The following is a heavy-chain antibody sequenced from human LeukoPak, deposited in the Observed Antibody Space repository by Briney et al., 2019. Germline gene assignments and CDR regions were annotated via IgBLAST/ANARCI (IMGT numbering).Heavy chain of an antibody. V-gene: IGHV3-23*01. CDR2: ISGSGGST. CDR1: GFTFSSYA. J-gene: IGHJ4*02. D-gene: IGHD4-17*01. CDR3: ATYGDYENYFDY. Sequence: SGGSLRLSCAASGFTFSSYAMSWVRQAPGKGLEWVSAISGSGGSTYYADSVKGRFTISGDNSKNTLYLQMNSLRAEDTAVYYCATYGDYENYFDYWGQGTLVTVSS.